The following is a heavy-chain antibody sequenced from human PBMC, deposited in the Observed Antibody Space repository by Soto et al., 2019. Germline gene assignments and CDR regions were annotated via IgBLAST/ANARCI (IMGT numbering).Heavy chain of an antibody. CDR2: IYYSGST. J-gene: IGHJ4*02. Sequence: TLSLTCTVSGGSISSGGYYWSWVRQHPGKGLEWIGYIYYSGSTYYNPSLKSRVTISVDTSKNQFSLKLSSVTAADTAVYYCAREYYYDSSGCFDYWGQGTLVTVSS. D-gene: IGHD3-22*01. CDR1: GGSISSGGYY. V-gene: IGHV4-31*03. CDR3: AREYYYDSSGCFDY.